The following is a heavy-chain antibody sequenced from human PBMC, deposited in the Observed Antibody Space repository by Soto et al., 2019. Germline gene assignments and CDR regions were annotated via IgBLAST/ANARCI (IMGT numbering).Heavy chain of an antibody. CDR3: AKDFVPYCSGGSCYFFDY. CDR1: GFTVSSDY. D-gene: IGHD2-15*01. CDR2: IYSDDST. J-gene: IGHJ4*02. Sequence: GGSLRLSCAASGFTVSSDYMSWVRQAPGKGLEWVSVIYSDDSTYYADSVKGRFTISRHNSKNTLYLQMNSLRAEDTAVYYCAKDFVPYCSGGSCYFFDYWGQGTLVTVSS. V-gene: IGHV3-53*01.